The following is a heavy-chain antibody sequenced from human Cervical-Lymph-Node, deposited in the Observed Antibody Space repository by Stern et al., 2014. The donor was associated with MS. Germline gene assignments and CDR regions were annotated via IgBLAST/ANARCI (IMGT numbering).Heavy chain of an antibody. J-gene: IGHJ4*02. CDR2: ISNNSTHT. V-gene: IGHV3-21*01. D-gene: IGHD3-3*01. CDR1: GFTFSHYS. Sequence: EVQLVESGGGLVKPGASLRLSCDASGFTFSHYSINWVRQAPGKGLEWISSISNNSTHTYYADSVEGRFTISRDSAKDSVSLHMVSLRAEDTAVYYCARARFGDYARSPHLDSWGQGTLVTVSS. CDR3: ARARFGDYARSPHLDS.